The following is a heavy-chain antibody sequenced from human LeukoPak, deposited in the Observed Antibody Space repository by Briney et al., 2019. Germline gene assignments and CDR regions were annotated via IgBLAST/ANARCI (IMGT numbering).Heavy chain of an antibody. V-gene: IGHV4-59*01. D-gene: IGHD1-26*01. CDR3: ARGKVGAYYYMDV. Sequence: TSETLSLTCTVSGGSISSYYWSWIRQPPGKGLEWIGYIYYSGTIKYNPSLKSRVTISIDTSKNQFSLKLSSVTAADTAVYYCARGKVGAYYYMDVWGKGTTVTVSS. CDR1: GGSISSYY. J-gene: IGHJ6*03. CDR2: IYYSGTI.